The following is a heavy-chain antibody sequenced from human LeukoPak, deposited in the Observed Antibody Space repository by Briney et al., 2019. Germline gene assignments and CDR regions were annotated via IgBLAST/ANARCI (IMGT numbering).Heavy chain of an antibody. V-gene: IGHV3-7*01. J-gene: IGHJ3*02. CDR2: IREDGSKK. CDR1: GFTFSSHC. CDR3: ARVYSRSWSDAFDI. D-gene: IGHD6-13*01. Sequence: GGSLRLSCGASGFTFSSHCMNWARQATGKGREWVANIREDGSKKYYGDSVKRRFTISRDNAKNSLYLQMNSLRAEDTAVYYCARVYSRSWSDAFDIWGQGTMVTVSS.